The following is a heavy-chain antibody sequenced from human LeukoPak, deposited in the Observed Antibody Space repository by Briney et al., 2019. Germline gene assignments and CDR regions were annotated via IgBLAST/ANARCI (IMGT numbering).Heavy chain of an antibody. Sequence: GGSPRLSCAASGFTFSSYAMSWVRQAPGKGLEWVSAISGSGGSTYYADSVKGRFTISRDNSKNTLYLQMNSLRAEDTAVYYCAKDSPLGYYDSSGYLDYWGQGTLVTVSS. J-gene: IGHJ4*02. CDR3: AKDSPLGYYDSSGYLDY. D-gene: IGHD3-22*01. V-gene: IGHV3-23*01. CDR1: GFTFSSYA. CDR2: ISGSGGST.